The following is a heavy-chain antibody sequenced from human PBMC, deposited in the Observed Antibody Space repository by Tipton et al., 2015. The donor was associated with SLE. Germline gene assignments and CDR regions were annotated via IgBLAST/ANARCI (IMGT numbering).Heavy chain of an antibody. CDR1: RYTFIDYG. D-gene: IGHD2-15*01. J-gene: IGHJ6*02. V-gene: IGHV1-18*01. CDR3: ARALSDILVAVGGRHLHYYGMDV. CDR2: ISTYNGST. Sequence: QVQLVQSGDEVKKPGASVKVSCKASRYTFIDYGISWMRQAPGQGLEWMGWISTYNGSTHYAQNLQGRVTMTKDTFTSTAYMELRNLRSDDTAVYYCARALSDILVAVGGRHLHYYGMDVWGQGTTVTVSS.